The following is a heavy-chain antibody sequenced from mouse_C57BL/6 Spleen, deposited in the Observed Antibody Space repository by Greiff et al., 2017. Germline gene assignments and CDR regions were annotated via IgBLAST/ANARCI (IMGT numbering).Heavy chain of an antibody. CDR2: IDPSDSYT. Sequence: QVQLQQPGAELVMPGASVKLSCKASGYTFTSYWMHWVKQRPGQGLEWIGEIDPSDSYTNYNQKFKGKSTLTVDKSSSTAYMQLSSLTSEDSAVYYCARLGGSYVDYWCQGTTLTVSS. CDR3: ARLGGSYVDY. J-gene: IGHJ2*01. CDR1: GYTFTSYW. D-gene: IGHD1-1*01. V-gene: IGHV1-69*01.